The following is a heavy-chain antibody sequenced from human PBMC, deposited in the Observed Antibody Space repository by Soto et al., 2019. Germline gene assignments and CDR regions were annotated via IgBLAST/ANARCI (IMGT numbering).Heavy chain of an antibody. V-gene: IGHV2-5*02. Sequence: QITLKESGPTLVKPTQTLTLTCTFSGFSLSTSGVGVGWIRQPPGKALEWLALIYWDDDKRYSPSLKSRLTITKDTSKNQVVLTMTNMDPVDTATYYCAHRLFPDYDILTGYYPTSGGFDYWGQGTLVTVSS. CDR2: IYWDDDK. D-gene: IGHD3-9*01. J-gene: IGHJ4*02. CDR1: GFSLSTSGVG. CDR3: AHRLFPDYDILTGYYPTSGGFDY.